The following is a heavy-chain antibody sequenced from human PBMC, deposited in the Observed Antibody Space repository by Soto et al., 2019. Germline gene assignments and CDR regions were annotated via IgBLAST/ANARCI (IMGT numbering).Heavy chain of an antibody. J-gene: IGHJ6*02. V-gene: IGHV3-21*01. CDR1: GFTFSSYS. Sequence: VGSLRLSCAASGFTFSSYSMNWVRQAPGKGLEWVSSISSSSSYIYYADSVKGRFTISRDNAKNSLYLQMNSLRAEDTAVYYCARDLYSSGWSPYGMDVWGQGTTVTVS. D-gene: IGHD6-19*01. CDR3: ARDLYSSGWSPYGMDV. CDR2: ISSSSSYI.